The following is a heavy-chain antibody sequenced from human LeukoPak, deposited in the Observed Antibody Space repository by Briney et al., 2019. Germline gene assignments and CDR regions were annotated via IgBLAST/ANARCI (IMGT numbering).Heavy chain of an antibody. J-gene: IGHJ4*02. Sequence: GASVKVSCKASGGTFSSYAIIWVRQAPGQGLEWMGRIIPILGIANYAQKFQGRVTITADKSTSTAYMELSSLRSEDTAVYYCARGSGYDFHYWGQGTLVTVSS. CDR3: ARGSGYDFHY. V-gene: IGHV1-69*04. CDR1: GGTFSSYA. D-gene: IGHD5-12*01. CDR2: IIPILGIA.